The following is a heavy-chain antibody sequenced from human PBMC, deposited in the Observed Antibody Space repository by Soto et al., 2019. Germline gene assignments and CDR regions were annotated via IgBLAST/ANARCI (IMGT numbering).Heavy chain of an antibody. J-gene: IGHJ3*02. Sequence: SLKISCKGSGYSFISSWIGWVRQMPGKGLEWMGIIYPGDSDTRYIPSFQGQVTISADKSISTAYLQGSSLKASDTAMYYCARRQLVEDAFDIWGQGTMVTVSS. CDR1: GYSFISSW. CDR3: ARRQLVEDAFDI. V-gene: IGHV5-51*01. D-gene: IGHD6-6*01. CDR2: IYPGDSDT.